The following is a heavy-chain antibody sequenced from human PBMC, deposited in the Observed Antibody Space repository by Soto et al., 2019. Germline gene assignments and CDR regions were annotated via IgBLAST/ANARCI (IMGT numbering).Heavy chain of an antibody. D-gene: IGHD6-19*01. J-gene: IGHJ6*02. CDR1: GFSFSSYG. CDR3: AKEGRQWLTYYYYGMDV. CDR2: ISYDGSKE. Sequence: GGSLRLSCAASGFSFSSYGMHWVRQVPGQGPEWVAVISYDGSKETYADSVKGRFTISRDNSKNTLYLQMNSLRVEDTALYYCAKEGRQWLTYYYYGMDVWGQGTSVTVSS. V-gene: IGHV3-30*18.